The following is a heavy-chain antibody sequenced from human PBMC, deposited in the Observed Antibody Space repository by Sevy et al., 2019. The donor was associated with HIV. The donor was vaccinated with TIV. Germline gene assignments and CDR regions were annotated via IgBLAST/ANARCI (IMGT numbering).Heavy chain of an antibody. CDR2: IIWNGGAT. D-gene: IGHD2-21*02. V-gene: IGHV3-20*04. CDR1: EFTFDDYG. J-gene: IGHJ4*01. Sequence: GGSLRLSCAASEFTFDDYGMSWVRQAPGKGLEWVSAIIWNGGATSYADSVKGRFSISRDNTKNSLYLQMNSLRAEDTAFYFCAREKSCGGDCYYFDYWGHGPLVTVSS. CDR3: AREKSCGGDCYYFDY.